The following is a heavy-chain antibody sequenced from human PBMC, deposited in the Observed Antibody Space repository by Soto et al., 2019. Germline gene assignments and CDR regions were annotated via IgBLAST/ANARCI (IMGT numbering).Heavy chain of an antibody. Sequence: QVQLQESGPGLVKPSGTLSLTCAVSGGSISSSNWWSWVRQPPGKGLEWIGEIYHSGSTYYNPSLTSRVTISVDKSKNQFSLKLSSVTAADTAVYYCASVAKTINWPDNWGQGTLVTGSS. V-gene: IGHV4-4*02. CDR3: ASVAKTINWPDN. J-gene: IGHJ5*02. CDR2: IYHSGST. CDR1: GGSISSSNW.